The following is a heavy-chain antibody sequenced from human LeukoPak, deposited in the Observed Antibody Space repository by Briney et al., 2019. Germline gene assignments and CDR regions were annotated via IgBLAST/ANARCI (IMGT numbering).Heavy chain of an antibody. CDR3: ARASYGSGNFDY. CDR1: GFTFSSYS. D-gene: IGHD3-10*01. V-gene: IGHV3-21*01. Sequence: GGSLRLSCAASGFTFSSYSMNWVRQAPGKGLEWVSSISSSSSYIYYADSVKGRFTISRDNAKNSLYLQMNSLRAEDTAVYYCARASYGSGNFDYWGQGTLVTVSS. J-gene: IGHJ4*02. CDR2: ISSSSSYI.